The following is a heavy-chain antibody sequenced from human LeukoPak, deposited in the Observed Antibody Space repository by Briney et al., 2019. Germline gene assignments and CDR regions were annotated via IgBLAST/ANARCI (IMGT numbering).Heavy chain of an antibody. Sequence: GGSLRLSCAASGFTFSSYAMSWVRQAPGKGLEWVSAISGSGGSTYYADSVKGRFTISRDNSKNTLYPQMNSLRAEDTAVYYCAKVRYDYVWGSYRIDYFDYWGQGTLVTVSS. CDR1: GFTFSSYA. D-gene: IGHD3-16*02. V-gene: IGHV3-23*01. CDR2: ISGSGGST. J-gene: IGHJ4*02. CDR3: AKVRYDYVWGSYRIDYFDY.